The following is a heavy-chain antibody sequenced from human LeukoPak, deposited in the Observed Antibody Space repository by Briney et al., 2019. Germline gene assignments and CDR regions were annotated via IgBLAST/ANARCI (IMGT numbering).Heavy chain of an antibody. CDR2: ISGSGGST. J-gene: IGHJ4*02. Sequence: GGSLRLSCAASGLTVRNNYMSWVRQAPGKGLEWVSAISGSGGSTYYADSVKGRFTISRDNAKNSLYLQMNSLRAEDTAVYYCAKVRASNYYYDSSDYWGQGTLVTVSS. V-gene: IGHV3-23*01. D-gene: IGHD3-22*01. CDR3: AKVRASNYYYDSSDY. CDR1: GLTVRNNY.